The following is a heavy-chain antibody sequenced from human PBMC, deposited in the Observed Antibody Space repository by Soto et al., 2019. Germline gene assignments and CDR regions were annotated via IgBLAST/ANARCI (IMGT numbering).Heavy chain of an antibody. V-gene: IGHV3-33*01. Sequence: PGGSLRLSCAASGFTFSSYGMHWVRQAPGKGLEWVAVIWYDGSNKYYADSVKGRFTISRDNSKNTLYLQMNSLRAEDTAVYYCAGRLATAASLDYWGQGTLVTVSS. CDR3: AGRLATAASLDY. CDR2: IWYDGSNK. D-gene: IGHD3-16*01. CDR1: GFTFSSYG. J-gene: IGHJ4*02.